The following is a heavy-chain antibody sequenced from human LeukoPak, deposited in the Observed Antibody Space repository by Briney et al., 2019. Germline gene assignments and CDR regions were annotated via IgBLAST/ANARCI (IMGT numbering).Heavy chain of an antibody. V-gene: IGHV4-39*07. Sequence: PSETLSLTCTVSGGPISSSSYYWGWIRQPPGKGLEWIGSIYYSGSTYYNPSLKSRVTISVDSSKNQFSLKLSSVTAADTAVYYCARDAEGAAAGGVLFDYWGQGTLVTVST. CDR2: IYYSGST. CDR1: GGPISSSSYY. D-gene: IGHD6-13*01. CDR3: ARDAEGAAAGGVLFDY. J-gene: IGHJ4*02.